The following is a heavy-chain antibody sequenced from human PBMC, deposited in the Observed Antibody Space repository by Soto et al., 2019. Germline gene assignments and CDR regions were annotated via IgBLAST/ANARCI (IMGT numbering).Heavy chain of an antibody. D-gene: IGHD4-17*01. CDR2: IGASGGGT. J-gene: IGHJ3*01. V-gene: IGHV3-23*01. Sequence: EVQLLEPGGGLVQPGGSLRLSCAASGFTFSSFFMSWVRQAPGKGLDWVSGIGASGGGTYYADHVNGRFIISRDNSKNTLYLQMNSLRAEDRAVYYCARDPNGDYLGAFYSWGQKTMVTVSS. CDR3: ARDPNGDYLGAFYS. CDR1: GFTFSSFF.